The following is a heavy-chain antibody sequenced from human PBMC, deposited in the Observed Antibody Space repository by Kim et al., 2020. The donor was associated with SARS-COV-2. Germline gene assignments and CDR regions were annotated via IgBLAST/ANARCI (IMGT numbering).Heavy chain of an antibody. CDR3: ARGLLWFRELLAWFDP. CDR2: ISYDGSNK. CDR1: GFTFSSYA. D-gene: IGHD3-10*01. Sequence: GGSLRLSCAASGFTFSSYAMHWVRQAPGKGLEWVAVISYDGSNKYYVDSVKGRFTISRDNSKNTLYLQMNSLRAEDTAVYYCARGLLWFRELLAWFDPWGQGTLVTVSS. V-gene: IGHV3-30*04. J-gene: IGHJ5*02.